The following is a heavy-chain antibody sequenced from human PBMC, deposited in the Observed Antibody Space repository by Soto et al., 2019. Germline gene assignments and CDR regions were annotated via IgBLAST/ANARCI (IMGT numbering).Heavy chain of an antibody. CDR1: GVSINSGGAY. CDR3: ARAGGKVAAINYKGLDV. CDR2: SYYIASS. J-gene: IGHJ6*02. D-gene: IGHD1-26*01. Sequence: SETLSLTCTVSGVSINSGGAYCTWIRQQPGKGLEWIGYSYYIASSYYNPSLQSRVTISVDTSKNQVYLKLTSVTAAATAVYYCARAGGKVAAINYKGLDVCGQGATVTVSS. V-gene: IGHV4-31*03.